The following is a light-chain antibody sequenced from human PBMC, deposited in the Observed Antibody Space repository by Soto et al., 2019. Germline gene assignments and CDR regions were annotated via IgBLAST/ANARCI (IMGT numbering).Light chain of an antibody. J-gene: IGKJ2*01. Sequence: EIVLTQSPGTLSLSPGERATLSCRASQSVSSSYLAWYQQKPGQAPRLLIYGAFSRATGIPDRFSGSGSGTDFTLTISRLEPEDFAVYYCQQFGSPPLYTFGQGTKLEIK. CDR2: GAF. CDR3: QQFGSPPLYT. V-gene: IGKV3-20*01. CDR1: QSVSSSY.